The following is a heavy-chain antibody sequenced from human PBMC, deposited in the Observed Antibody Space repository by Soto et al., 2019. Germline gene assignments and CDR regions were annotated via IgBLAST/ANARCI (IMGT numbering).Heavy chain of an antibody. D-gene: IGHD6-6*01. CDR2: IDWDDDK. V-gene: IGHV2-70*01. Sequence: ASRPTLVNTTQTLTLTCTFSGCPLSTSGMCVSWIRQPPGKALEWLALIDWDDDKYYSTSLKTRLTISKDTSKNQVVLTMTNMDPVDTATYYCARIEYSSSSDYYYGMDVWGQGTTVTVSS. CDR1: GCPLSTSGMC. CDR3: ARIEYSSSSDYYYGMDV. J-gene: IGHJ6*02.